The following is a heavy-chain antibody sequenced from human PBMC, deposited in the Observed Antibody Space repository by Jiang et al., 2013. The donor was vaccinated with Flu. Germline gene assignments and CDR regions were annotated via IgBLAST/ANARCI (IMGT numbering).Heavy chain of an antibody. V-gene: IGHV4-59*01. CDR3: ARSIAAAGIPFDY. CDR1: GGSISSYY. D-gene: IGHD6-13*01. CDR2: IYYSGST. J-gene: IGHJ4*02. Sequence: LLKPSETLSLTCTVSGGSISSYYWSWIRQPPGKGLEWIGYIYYSGSTNYNPSLKSRVTISVDTSKNQFSLKLSSVTAADTAVYYCARSIAAAGIPFDYWGQGTLVTVSS.